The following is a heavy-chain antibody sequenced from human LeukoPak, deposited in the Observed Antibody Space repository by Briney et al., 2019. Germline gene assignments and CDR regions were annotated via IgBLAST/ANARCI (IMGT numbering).Heavy chain of an antibody. D-gene: IGHD2-2*01. V-gene: IGHV3-11*01. J-gene: IGHJ4*02. Sequence: GGSLRLSCAASGFTFSDYYMSWIRQAPGKGLECFSYISSSGSTIYYTDSVKGQFTISRDSAKNTLYLHMNSLRAADTAVDYCARARGFCSSTSCLIYFDFWGQGALVTVSS. CDR3: ARARGFCSSTSCLIYFDF. CDR1: GFTFSDYY. CDR2: ISSSGSTI.